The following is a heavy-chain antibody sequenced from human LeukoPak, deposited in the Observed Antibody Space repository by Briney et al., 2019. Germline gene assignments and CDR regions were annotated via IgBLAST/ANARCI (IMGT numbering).Heavy chain of an antibody. Sequence: SETLSLTCTVSGGSISSSSYYWGWIRQPPGKGLEWIGSIYYSGSTYYNPSLKSRVTISVDTSKSQFSLKLSSVTAADTAVYYCARHRGYCSSTSCYNYFDYWGQGTLVTVSS. CDR3: ARHRGYCSSTSCYNYFDY. V-gene: IGHV4-39*01. D-gene: IGHD2-2*02. CDR1: GGSISSSSYY. CDR2: IYYSGST. J-gene: IGHJ4*02.